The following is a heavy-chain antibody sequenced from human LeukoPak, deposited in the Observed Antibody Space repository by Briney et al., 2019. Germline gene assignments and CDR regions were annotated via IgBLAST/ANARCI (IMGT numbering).Heavy chain of an antibody. Sequence: ASVKVSRKVSGYTLTELSMHWVRQAPGKGLEWMGGFDPEDGETIYAQKFQGRVTMTEDTSTDTAYMELSSLRSEDTAVYYCATGRTRTPYSSGWYRYYYYMDVWGKGTTVTVSS. D-gene: IGHD6-13*01. CDR2: FDPEDGET. CDR1: GYTLTELS. J-gene: IGHJ6*03. CDR3: ATGRTRTPYSSGWYRYYYYMDV. V-gene: IGHV1-24*01.